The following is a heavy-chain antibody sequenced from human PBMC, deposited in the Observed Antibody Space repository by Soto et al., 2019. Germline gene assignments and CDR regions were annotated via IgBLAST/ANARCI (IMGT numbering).Heavy chain of an antibody. CDR3: PHSHIHYDSWIGYYFDY. CDR2: IYWDDDK. V-gene: IGHV2-5*02. Sequence: QITLKASGPPLVNPTQTLTLTCTFSGFSLSTSGVGVGWIRQPPGKALEWLALIYWDDDKRYSPSLNSRLTITKDTSKNQVVLTMTNMDPVDTATYYYPHSHIHYDSWIGYYFDYWGQGTLVTVSS. D-gene: IGHD3-3*01. CDR1: GFSLSTSGVG. J-gene: IGHJ4*02.